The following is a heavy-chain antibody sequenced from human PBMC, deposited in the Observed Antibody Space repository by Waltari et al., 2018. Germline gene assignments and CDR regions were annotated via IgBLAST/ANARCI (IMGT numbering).Heavy chain of an antibody. J-gene: IGHJ4*02. CDR1: GGSISSSGYY. Sequence: QLQLQESGPGLVKHSETLSLTCTVSGGSISSSGYYWGWLRQPPGKGLEWIGSIYYRGSTYYNPSLKSRVTISVDTSKNQFSLKVSSVTAADTAVYYCARHESWSGVGNYWGQGALVTVSS. CDR3: ARHESWSGVGNY. CDR2: IYYRGST. V-gene: IGHV4-39*01. D-gene: IGHD3-10*01.